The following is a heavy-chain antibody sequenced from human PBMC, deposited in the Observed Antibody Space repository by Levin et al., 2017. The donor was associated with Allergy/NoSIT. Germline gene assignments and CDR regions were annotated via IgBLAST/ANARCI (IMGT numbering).Heavy chain of an antibody. CDR2: ISYDGSNK. V-gene: IGHV3-30*03. CDR1: GFTFSSYV. CDR3: TRAGVLSGSLQEGPIDF. J-gene: IGHJ4*02. Sequence: GESLKISCAASGFTFSSYVMHWVRQAPGKGLEWVTVISYDGSNKYYADSVKGRFTISRDNSKSTLFLQMNSLRAEDTAIYYCTRAGVLSGSLQEGPIDFWGQGTLVIVSS. D-gene: IGHD4-23*01.